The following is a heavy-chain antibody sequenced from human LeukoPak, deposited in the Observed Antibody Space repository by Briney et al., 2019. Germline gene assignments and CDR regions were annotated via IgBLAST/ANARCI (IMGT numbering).Heavy chain of an antibody. Sequence: PPETLSLTCTVSGGSISSSSYYWGWIRQPPGKGLEWIGSIYYSGSTYYNPSLKSRVTISVDTSKNQFSLKLSSVTAADTAVYYCASIPVTTYYFDYWGQGTLVTVSS. D-gene: IGHD4-17*01. J-gene: IGHJ4*02. CDR1: GGSISSSSYY. CDR3: ASIPVTTYYFDY. CDR2: IYYSGST. V-gene: IGHV4-39*01.